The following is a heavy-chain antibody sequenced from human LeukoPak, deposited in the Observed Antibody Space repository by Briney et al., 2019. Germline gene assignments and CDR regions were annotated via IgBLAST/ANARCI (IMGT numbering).Heavy chain of an antibody. Sequence: GGSLRLSCAASGFTFSSYAMSWVRQAPGKGLEWVANIKQDGSEKYYVDSVKGRSTISRDNAKNSLYLQMNSLRAEDTAVYYCARDAPPNPYDFWSGYYGDYFDYWGQGTLVTVSS. CDR1: GFTFSSYA. D-gene: IGHD3-3*01. V-gene: IGHV3-7*01. CDR3: ARDAPPNPYDFWSGYYGDYFDY. J-gene: IGHJ4*02. CDR2: IKQDGSEK.